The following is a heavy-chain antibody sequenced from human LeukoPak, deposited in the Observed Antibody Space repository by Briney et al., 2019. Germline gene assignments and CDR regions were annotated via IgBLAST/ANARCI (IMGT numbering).Heavy chain of an antibody. J-gene: IGHJ4*02. V-gene: IGHV1-18*01. D-gene: IGHD6-25*01. CDR3: ARDHSSSGQLFDY. Sequence: GASVTVSYKASGYIFTNFGFSWVRLAPGQRLEWMGWISVYNGDTNYAQKFQGRLTMTTDTSTNTAYMELRSLRSDDTAVYYCARDHSSSGQLFDYWGQGTPVTVSS. CDR1: GYIFTNFG. CDR2: ISVYNGDT.